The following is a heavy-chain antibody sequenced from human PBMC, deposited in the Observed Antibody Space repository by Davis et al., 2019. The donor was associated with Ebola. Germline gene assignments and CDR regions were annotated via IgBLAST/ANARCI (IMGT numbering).Heavy chain of an antibody. CDR2: ISSSSSTI. Sequence: GESLKISCAASGFTFSSYSMNWVRQAPGKGLEWVSYISSSSSTIYYADSVKGRFTISRDNSKNTLYLQMNSLRAEDTAVYYCAKMVIVVVNPLDYWGQGTLVTVSS. D-gene: IGHD3-22*01. CDR1: GFTFSSYS. CDR3: AKMVIVVVNPLDY. J-gene: IGHJ4*02. V-gene: IGHV3-48*01.